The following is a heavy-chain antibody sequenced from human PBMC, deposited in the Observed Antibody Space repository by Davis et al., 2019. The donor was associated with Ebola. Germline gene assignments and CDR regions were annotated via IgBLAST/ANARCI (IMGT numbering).Heavy chain of an antibody. Sequence: SETLSLTCTVSGGSISSYYWSWIRQPPGKGLEWIGEINHSGSTNYNPSLKSRVTISVDTSKNQFSLKLSSVTAADTAVYYCARGRGYYYGSGSYRYNWFDPWGQGTLVTVSS. D-gene: IGHD3-10*01. CDR1: GGSISSYY. CDR2: INHSGST. V-gene: IGHV4-34*01. J-gene: IGHJ5*02. CDR3: ARGRGYYYGSGSYRYNWFDP.